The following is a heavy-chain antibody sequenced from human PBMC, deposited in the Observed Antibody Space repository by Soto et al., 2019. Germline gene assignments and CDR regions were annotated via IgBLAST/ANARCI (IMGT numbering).Heavy chain of an antibody. CDR2: VYYGGST. J-gene: IGHJ6*02. CDR1: GHAIRSSSYY. Sequence: SETLSLTCTVSGHAIRSSSYYLGWVRQPPGKGMEWMGNVYYGGSTYYNPSLKSRVTISVETSKSQFSLKLSSVTAADTAVYYCAGGDYYHSSGYYFYYYTMDVWGQGTTVTVSS. D-gene: IGHD3-22*01. V-gene: IGHV4-39*01. CDR3: AGGDYYHSSGYYFYYYTMDV.